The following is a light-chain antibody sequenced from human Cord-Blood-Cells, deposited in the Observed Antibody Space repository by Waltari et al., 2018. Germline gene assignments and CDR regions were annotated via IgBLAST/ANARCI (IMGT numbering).Light chain of an antibody. CDR3: CSYAGSYV. CDR1: SSDVGSYNL. J-gene: IGLJ1*01. CDR2: EGS. V-gene: IGLV2-23*01. Sequence: QSALTQPASVSGSPGQSITISCTGTSSDVGSYNLVSWYPPHPGKAPKLMIYEGSKRPSGVSNRFSGSKSGNTASLTISGLQAEDEADYYCCSYAGSYVFGTGTKVTVL.